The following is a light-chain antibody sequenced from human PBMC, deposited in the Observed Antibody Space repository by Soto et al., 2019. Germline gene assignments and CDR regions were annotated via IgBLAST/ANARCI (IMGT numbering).Light chain of an antibody. CDR3: QQRNNWPLT. J-gene: IGKJ4*01. V-gene: IGKV3-11*01. Sequence: EVVLTQSPDTLSLSPGERATLSCRASQDVGKFLGWYQQKPGLSPSLVIYETSKRATDIPDRFSGSGSGTDFTLTINHLEPEDVGVYYCQQRNNWPLTFGGGTKVELK. CDR1: QDVGKF. CDR2: ETS.